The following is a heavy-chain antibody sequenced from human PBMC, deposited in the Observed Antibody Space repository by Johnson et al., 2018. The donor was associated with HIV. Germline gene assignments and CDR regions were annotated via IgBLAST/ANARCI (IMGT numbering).Heavy chain of an antibody. CDR2: ISYDGSNK. D-gene: IGHD4-23*01. CDR1: GFTFNYYT. J-gene: IGHJ3*02. Sequence: QVQLVESGGGVVQPGTSLRLSCAASGFTFNYYTVHWVRQAPGKGLEWVSLISYDGSNKYYADSMKGRLTISRDNSKNTLYLQINSLRTEDTAVYYCANLGDYSGLNGFDIWGQGTMVTVSS. CDR3: ANLGDYSGLNGFDI. V-gene: IGHV3-30*04.